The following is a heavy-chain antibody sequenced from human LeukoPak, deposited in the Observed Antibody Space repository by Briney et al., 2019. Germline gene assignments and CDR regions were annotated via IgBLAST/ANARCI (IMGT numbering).Heavy chain of an antibody. CDR2: INPNSGGT. CDR3: ARVHDDFYYYYMDV. D-gene: IGHD3-3*01. V-gene: IGHV1-2*02. CDR1: GYTFTGYY. Sequence: ASVKVSCKASGYTFTGYYMRWVRQAPGQGLEWMGWINPNSGGTNYAQKFQGRVTMTRDTSISTAYMELSRLRSDDTAVYYCARVHDDFYYYYMDVWGKGTTVTVSS. J-gene: IGHJ6*03.